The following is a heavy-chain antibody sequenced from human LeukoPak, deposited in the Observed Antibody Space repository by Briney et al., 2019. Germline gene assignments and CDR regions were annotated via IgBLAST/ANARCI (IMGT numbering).Heavy chain of an antibody. D-gene: IGHD3-22*01. Sequence: SETLSLTCTVSGGSISSYYWSWIRQPPGKGLEWIGYIYYSGSTNYNPSLKSRVTISVDTSKSQFSLKLSSVTAADTAVYYCARTFYEYYYDSSGYYLLYFDYWGQGTLVTVSS. CDR3: ARTFYEYYYDSSGYYLLYFDY. V-gene: IGHV4-59*01. CDR2: IYYSGST. CDR1: GGSISSYY. J-gene: IGHJ4*02.